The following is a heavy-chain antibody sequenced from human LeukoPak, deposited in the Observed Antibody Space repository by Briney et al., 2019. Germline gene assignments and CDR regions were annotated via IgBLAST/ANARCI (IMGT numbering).Heavy chain of an antibody. Sequence: SETLSLTCAVYGGSFSGYYWSWIRQPPGKGLEWIGEINHSGSTNYNPSLKSRVTISVDTSKNQFSLKLSSVTAADTAVYYCASIAAAGTVIMDGWGKGTTVTVSS. D-gene: IGHD6-13*01. CDR2: INHSGST. CDR3: ASIAAAGTVIMDG. V-gene: IGHV4-34*01. J-gene: IGHJ6*03. CDR1: GGSFSGYY.